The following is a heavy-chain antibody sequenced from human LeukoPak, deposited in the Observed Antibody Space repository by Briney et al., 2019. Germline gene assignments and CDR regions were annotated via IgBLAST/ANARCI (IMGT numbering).Heavy chain of an antibody. CDR3: ASDRIEVDAFDI. D-gene: IGHD2-15*01. Sequence: SETLSLTCSVSGGSISSGSYYWSWIRQPAGKGLEWIGRIYTSGSTNYNPSLKSRVTISVDTSKNQFSLKLSSVTAADTAVYYCASDRIEVDAFDIWGQGTMVTVSP. CDR2: IYTSGST. CDR1: GGSISSGSYY. J-gene: IGHJ3*02. V-gene: IGHV4-61*02.